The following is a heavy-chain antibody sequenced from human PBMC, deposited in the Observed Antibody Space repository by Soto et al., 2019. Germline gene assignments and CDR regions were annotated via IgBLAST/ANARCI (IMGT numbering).Heavy chain of an antibody. Sequence: SETLSLTCTVSGGSISSYYWSWIRQPPGKGLEWIGYIYYSGSTNYNPSLKSRVTISVDTSKNQFSLKLSSVTAAGTAVYYCARVRGYSSSPESNWFDPWGQGTLVTVSS. CDR2: IYYSGST. CDR1: GGSISSYY. D-gene: IGHD6-13*01. V-gene: IGHV4-59*01. CDR3: ARVRGYSSSPESNWFDP. J-gene: IGHJ5*02.